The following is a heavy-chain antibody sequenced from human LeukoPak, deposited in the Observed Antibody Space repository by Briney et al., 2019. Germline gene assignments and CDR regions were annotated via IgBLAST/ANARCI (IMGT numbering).Heavy chain of an antibody. CDR1: AFTVSSNY. V-gene: IGHV3-53*01. J-gene: IGHJ4*02. Sequence: GGSLRLSCAASAFTVSSNYMSWVRQAPGKGLEWVSVIYSGGGTYYADSVKGRFTISRDNSKNTLYLQMNSLRAEDTAVYYCAREARTYYSDSSGYSFFDYWGQGTLVTVSS. D-gene: IGHD3-22*01. CDR2: IYSGGGT. CDR3: AREARTYYSDSSGYSFFDY.